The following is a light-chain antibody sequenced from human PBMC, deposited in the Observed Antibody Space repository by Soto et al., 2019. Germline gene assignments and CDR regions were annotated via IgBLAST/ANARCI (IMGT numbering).Light chain of an antibody. Sequence: EIVMTPSPATPSVFPGERATLSCKASQSVSSNLAWYQQKPGQAPRLLIYGASTRATGIPARFSGSGSGTEFTLTISSLQSEDFAVYYCQQYNNWPPGTFGQGTKVDIK. J-gene: IGKJ1*01. CDR2: GAS. V-gene: IGKV3-15*01. CDR1: QSVSSN. CDR3: QQYNNWPPGT.